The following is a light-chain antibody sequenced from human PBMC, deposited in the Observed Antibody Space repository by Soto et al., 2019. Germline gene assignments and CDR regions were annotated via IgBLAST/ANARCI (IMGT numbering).Light chain of an antibody. CDR1: QSISSW. V-gene: IGKV1-5*03. CDR3: KQYNSYSRT. CDR2: KAS. Sequence: DIQMTQSPSTLSASVGDRVTITCRASQSISSWLAWYQQKPGKAPKLLIYKASSLESGVPSRFSGSGSGTKFTLTISSLQPDDFATYYCKQYNSYSRTFGKGTKV. J-gene: IGKJ1*01.